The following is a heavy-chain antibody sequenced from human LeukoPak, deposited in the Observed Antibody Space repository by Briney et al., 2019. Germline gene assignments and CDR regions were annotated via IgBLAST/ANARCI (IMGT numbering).Heavy chain of an antibody. D-gene: IGHD6-13*01. V-gene: IGHV3-30*18. CDR3: AKMALFGSSWYGDDAFDI. CDR1: GFTFSSYG. J-gene: IGHJ3*02. CDR2: ISYDGSNK. Sequence: GGSLRLSCAASGFTFSSYGMHWVRQAPGKGLEWVAVISYDGSNKYYADSVKGRFTISRDNSKNTLYLQMNSLRAEDTAVYYCAKMALFGSSWYGDDAFDIWGQGTMVTVSS.